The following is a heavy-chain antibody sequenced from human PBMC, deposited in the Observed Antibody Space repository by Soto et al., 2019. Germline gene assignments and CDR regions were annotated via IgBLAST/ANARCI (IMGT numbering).Heavy chain of an antibody. CDR3: ARDSTIFNIYYGMDV. V-gene: IGHV1-3*01. CDR1: GYTFTSYA. J-gene: IGHJ6*02. D-gene: IGHD3-3*01. CDR2: INAGNGNT. Sequence: ASVKVSCKASGYTFTSYAMHWVRQAPGQRLEWMGWINAGNGNTKYSQKFQGRVTITRDTSASTAYMELSSLRSEDTAVYYCARDSTIFNIYYGMDVWGQGTTVTVSS.